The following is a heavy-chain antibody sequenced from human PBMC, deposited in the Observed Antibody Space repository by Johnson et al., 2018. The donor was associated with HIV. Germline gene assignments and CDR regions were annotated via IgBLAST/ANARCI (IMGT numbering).Heavy chain of an antibody. CDR1: EFTFSNYP. V-gene: IGHV3-30*04. D-gene: IGHD3-22*01. Sequence: VQLVESGGGVVQPGRSLRLSCEASEFTFSNYPMHWVRQAPGKGLEWVAVISYNGNNKYYADSLKGRFTISRDNSKNTLYLQMNSLRVEDTAVYYYARAPPYYGGYSVSDAFDI. CDR2: ISYNGNNK. J-gene: IGHJ3*02. CDR3: ARAPPYYGGYSVSDAFDI.